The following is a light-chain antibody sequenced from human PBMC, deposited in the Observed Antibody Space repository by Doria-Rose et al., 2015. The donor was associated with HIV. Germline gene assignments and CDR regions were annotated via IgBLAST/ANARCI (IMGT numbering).Light chain of an antibody. CDR1: QSFSSTY. V-gene: IGKV3-20*01. CDR3: HQYGTSWT. J-gene: IGKJ1*01. CDR2: DGS. Sequence: EIVFTQSPGTLSLSPGERATLSCRASQSFSSTYLAWYQQKPGQAPSLLIYDGSTRATGIPDGFSASGSETDFTLTIIRLEPEDFALYYCHQYGTSWTFGQGTKVEI.